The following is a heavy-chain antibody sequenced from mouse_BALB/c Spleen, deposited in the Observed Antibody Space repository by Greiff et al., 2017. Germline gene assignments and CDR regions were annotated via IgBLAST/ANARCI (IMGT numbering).Heavy chain of an antibody. V-gene: IGHV14-3*02. D-gene: IGHD2-1*01. J-gene: IGHJ4*01. Sequence: VQLQQSGAELVKPGASVKLSCTASGFNIKDTYMHWVKQRPEQGLEWIGRIDPANGNTKYDPKFQGKATITADTSSNTAYLQLSSLTSEDTAVYYCARGDGNYNYYAMDYWGQGTSVTVSS. CDR1: GFNIKDTY. CDR2: IDPANGNT. CDR3: ARGDGNYNYYAMDY.